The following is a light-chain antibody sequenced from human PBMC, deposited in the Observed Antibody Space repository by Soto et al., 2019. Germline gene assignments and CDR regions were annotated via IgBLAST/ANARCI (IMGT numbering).Light chain of an antibody. J-gene: IGKJ4*01. Sequence: IRMTQSPPSLSASTGDRVTITCRASERVNSYLAWYQQKPGRAPDLLIYGASTLQSGVPSRFSGSGSGTDFTLTISVLQSEDFATYFCQQYYSHPLTFGGGTKVEIK. CDR1: ERVNSY. CDR2: GAS. V-gene: IGKV1-8*01. CDR3: QQYYSHPLT.